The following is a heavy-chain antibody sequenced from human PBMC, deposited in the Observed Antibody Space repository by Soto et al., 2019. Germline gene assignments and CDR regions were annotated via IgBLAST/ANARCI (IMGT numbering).Heavy chain of an antibody. CDR3: ARQIYDSDTGPNFQYYFDS. CDR1: GYSFAVYW. J-gene: IGHJ4*02. Sequence: PGESLKISWKGSGYSFAVYWITWVRQKPGTGLEWMGRIDPSDSQTYYSPSFRGHVTISATKSITTVFLQWSSLRASDTAMYYCARQIYDSDTGPNFQYYFDSWGQGTPVTVSS. V-gene: IGHV5-10-1*01. D-gene: IGHD3-22*01. CDR2: IDPSDSQT.